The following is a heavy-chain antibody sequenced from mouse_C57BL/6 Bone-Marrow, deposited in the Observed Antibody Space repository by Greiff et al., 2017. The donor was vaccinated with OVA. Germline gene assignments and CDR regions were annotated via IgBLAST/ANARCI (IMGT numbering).Heavy chain of an antibody. CDR1: GYTFTSYW. D-gene: IGHD1-1*01. V-gene: IGHV1-59*01. Sequence: VQLQQPGAELVRPGTSVKLSCKASGYTFTSYWMHWVKQRPGQGLEWIGVIDPSDSYTNYKQKFKGKATLTVETSSSTAYMQLSSLTSEDSAVYYCARQPHYYGSTWFAYWGQGTLVTVSA. J-gene: IGHJ3*01. CDR2: IDPSDSYT. CDR3: ARQPHYYGSTWFAY.